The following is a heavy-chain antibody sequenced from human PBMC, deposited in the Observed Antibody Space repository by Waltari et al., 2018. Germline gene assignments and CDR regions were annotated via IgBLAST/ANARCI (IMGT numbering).Heavy chain of an antibody. V-gene: IGHV1-69*04. J-gene: IGHJ4*02. Sequence: QVQLVQSGAEVTKPGSSVKVSCKASGGTFSSYAISWVRTAPGQGLEWMGGIIPILGIANYAQKFQGRVTITADESTSTAYMELSSLRSEDTAVYYCASPLPDYGDYYGFDYWGQGTLVTVSS. D-gene: IGHD4-17*01. CDR2: IIPILGIA. CDR1: GGTFSSYA. CDR3: ASPLPDYGDYYGFDY.